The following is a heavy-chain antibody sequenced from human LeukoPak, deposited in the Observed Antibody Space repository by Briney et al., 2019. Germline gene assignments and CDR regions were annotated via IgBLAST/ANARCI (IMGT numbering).Heavy chain of an antibody. CDR3: AKFLCDKYYYDSSGFDY. CDR1: GFTFDDYA. J-gene: IGHJ4*02. D-gene: IGHD3-22*01. CDR2: ISWNSGSI. Sequence: PGGSLRLSCAASGFTFDDYAMHWVQQAPGKGLEWVSGISWNSGSIGYADSVKGRFTISRDNAKNSLYLQMNSLRAEDTALYYCAKFLCDKYYYDSSGFDYWGQGTLVTVSS. V-gene: IGHV3-9*01.